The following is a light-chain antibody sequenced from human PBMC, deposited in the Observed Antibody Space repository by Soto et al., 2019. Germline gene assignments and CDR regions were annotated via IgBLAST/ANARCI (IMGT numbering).Light chain of an antibody. CDR1: QSVSNY. J-gene: IGKJ5*01. CDR2: GAS. CDR3: QQRSNWPSIT. Sequence: EIVLTQSPATLSLSPGERATLSCRASQSVSNYLAWYQQKPGQAPRLLIYGASTRAAGIPPRFSGLGSGTEFSLTISSLEPEDFAVYYCQQRSNWPSITFGQGTRLEIK. V-gene: IGKV3-11*01.